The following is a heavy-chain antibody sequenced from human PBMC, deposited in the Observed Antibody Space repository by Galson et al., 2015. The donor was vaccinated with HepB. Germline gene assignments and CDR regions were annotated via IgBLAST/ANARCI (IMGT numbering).Heavy chain of an antibody. D-gene: IGHD6-6*01. CDR1: GFTFDDYT. J-gene: IGHJ3*02. CDR2: ISWDGGST. V-gene: IGHV3-43*01. Sequence: SLRLSCAASGFTFDDYTMHWVRQAPGKGLEWVSLISWDGGSTYYADSVKGRFTISRDNSKNSLYLQMNSLRTEDTALYHCAKDISIAARHDAFDIWGQGTMVTVSS. CDR3: AKDISIAARHDAFDI.